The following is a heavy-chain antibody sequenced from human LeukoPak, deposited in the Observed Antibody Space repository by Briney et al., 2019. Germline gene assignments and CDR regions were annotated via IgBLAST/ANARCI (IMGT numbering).Heavy chain of an antibody. V-gene: IGHV1-2*02. CDR1: GYIFTGYY. D-gene: IGHD3-22*01. Sequence: VASVKVSCKTSGYIFTGYYIHWVRQAPGQGLEWMGWINPNTGGTHFAQKFQGRVTMTRNTSMTTTYMELSSLTSDDSVVFYCARYFYDSSGSSSDAFDFWGQGTMVTVSS. J-gene: IGHJ3*01. CDR3: ARYFYDSSGSSSDAFDF. CDR2: INPNTGGT.